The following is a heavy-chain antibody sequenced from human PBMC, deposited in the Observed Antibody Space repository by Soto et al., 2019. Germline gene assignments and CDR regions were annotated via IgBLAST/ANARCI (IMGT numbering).Heavy chain of an antibody. CDR2: LVGSGDPI. D-gene: IGHD2-8*02. CDR1: GFNFTAYS. Sequence: EVQLLESGGGVVQPGGSLRLSCAASGFNFTAYSMSWVRQAPGKGLEWVSVLVGSGDPIFYAASVRGRFTVSRDNSKNTLFLQMSSLRGDDTAIYYCAKDAIAKSGIWEPFDMWGRGTGVTVSS. J-gene: IGHJ3*02. CDR3: AKDAIAKSGIWEPFDM. V-gene: IGHV3-23*01.